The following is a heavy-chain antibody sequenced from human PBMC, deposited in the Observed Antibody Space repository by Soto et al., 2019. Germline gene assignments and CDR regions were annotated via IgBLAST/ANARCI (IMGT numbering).Heavy chain of an antibody. CDR3: ARDRFVCSSTTCNYWYFDL. CDR2: INWNGGST. CDR1: GFSFDEYG. J-gene: IGHJ2*01. Sequence: EVHLVESGGGVVRPGGSLRLSCAASGFSFDEYGMSWVRQAPGKGLEWVSGINWNGGSTGYADSVKGRFTISRDNAKNALYLQMNSLRGEDTALYHCARDRFVCSSTTCNYWYFDLWGRGTLVTVSS. D-gene: IGHD2-2*01. V-gene: IGHV3-20*01.